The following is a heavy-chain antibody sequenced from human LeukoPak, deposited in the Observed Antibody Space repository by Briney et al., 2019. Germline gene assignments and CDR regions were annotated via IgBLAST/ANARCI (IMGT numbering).Heavy chain of an antibody. CDR1: GGSFSGYY. J-gene: IGHJ4*02. Sequence: PSETLSLTCAVYGGSFSGYYWSWIRQPPGKGLEWIGEINHSGSTNYNPSLKSRVTISVDTSKNQFSLKLSPVTAADTAVYYCANEGYYYDSSGYSLDWGQGTLVTVSS. D-gene: IGHD3-22*01. CDR3: ANEGYYYDSSGYSLD. CDR2: INHSGST. V-gene: IGHV4-34*01.